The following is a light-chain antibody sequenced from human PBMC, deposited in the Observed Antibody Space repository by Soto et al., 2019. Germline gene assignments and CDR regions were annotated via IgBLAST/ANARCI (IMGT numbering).Light chain of an antibody. J-gene: IGLJ1*01. CDR2: EVT. V-gene: IGLV2-14*01. CDR1: SGDVGGYDY. CDR3: SSHTRVSTRV. Sequence: QSVLTQPASVSGSPGQSIAISCTGTSGDVGGYDYVSWYQQHPDKAPKLMIYEVTKRPSWVSNRFSGSKSGNTASLTISGLQPEDEADYYCSSHTRVSTRVFGSGTKVTVL.